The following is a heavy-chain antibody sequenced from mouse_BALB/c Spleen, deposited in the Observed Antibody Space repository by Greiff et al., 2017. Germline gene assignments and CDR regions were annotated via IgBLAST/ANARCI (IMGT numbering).Heavy chain of an antibody. D-gene: IGHD2-4*01. CDR3: ARVYDYDAWFAY. CDR1: GFTFSSYG. V-gene: IGHV5-6-3*01. J-gene: IGHJ3*01. CDR2: INSNGGST. Sequence: EVKLQESGGGLVQPGGSLKLSCAASGFTFSSYGMSWVRQTPDKRLELVATINSNGGSTYYPDSVKGRFTISRDNAKNTLYLQMSSLKSEDTAMYYCARVYDYDAWFAYWGQGTLVTVSA.